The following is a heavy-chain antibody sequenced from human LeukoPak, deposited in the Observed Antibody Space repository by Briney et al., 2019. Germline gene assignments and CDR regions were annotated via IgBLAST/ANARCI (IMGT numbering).Heavy chain of an antibody. Sequence: GGLRLSCAASGFIFSNYALMWVRQAPGKGLEWVSSITGRGDETFYADSVKGRFSLSGDNSKNMLYLQMYSLGAEDTAIYYCAKGAAAGLVDWFDPWGQGTLVTVSS. J-gene: IGHJ5*02. V-gene: IGHV3-23*01. CDR1: GFIFSNYA. CDR3: AKGAAAGLVDWFDP. D-gene: IGHD6-13*01. CDR2: ITGRGDET.